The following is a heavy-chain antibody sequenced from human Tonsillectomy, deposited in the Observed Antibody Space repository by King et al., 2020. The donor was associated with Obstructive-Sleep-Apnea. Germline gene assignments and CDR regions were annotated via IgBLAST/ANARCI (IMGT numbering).Heavy chain of an antibody. CDR3: ARGGAAQHFAY. J-gene: IGHJ4*02. Sequence: QLVQSGAEVKKSGASVKVSCKGSGYTFTNYAMHWVRQAPGQRLEWMGWINAGNGNTKYSQKFQGRVTITRDTAAITAYMELSSLRSEDTAVYYCARGGAAQHFAYWGQGTLVTVSS. D-gene: IGHD6-6*01. V-gene: IGHV1-3*01. CDR1: GYTFTNYA. CDR2: INAGNGNT.